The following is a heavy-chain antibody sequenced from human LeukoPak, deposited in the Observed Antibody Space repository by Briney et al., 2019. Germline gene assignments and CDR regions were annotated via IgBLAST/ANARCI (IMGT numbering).Heavy chain of an antibody. D-gene: IGHD3-10*02. CDR2: ITERGTDS. Sequence: PGGSLRLSCTASGFTFSGHWIHWVRQPPGMGLVWVSRITERGTDSMYAESVKGRFTISRDNAKNTVYLQMNSLYYCVRDETLWTLDWWGQGTLVSVSS. CDR1: GFTFSGHW. V-gene: IGHV3-74*03. J-gene: IGHJ4*02. CDR3: TLDW.